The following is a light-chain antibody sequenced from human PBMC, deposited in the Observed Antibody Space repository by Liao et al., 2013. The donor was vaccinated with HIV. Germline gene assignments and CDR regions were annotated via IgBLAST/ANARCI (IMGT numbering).Light chain of an antibody. CDR1: NIGVKS. J-gene: IGLJ3*02. V-gene: IGLV3-21*01. CDR2: YDS. CDR3: QVWDSSSDHWV. Sequence: SYELTQPPSVSVAPGEAARVTCGGDNIGVKSVHWYQQKPGQAPVLVIYYDSDRPSVIPERFSGSNSGNTATLSISRVEAGDEADYYCQVWDSSSDHWVFGGGTKLTVL.